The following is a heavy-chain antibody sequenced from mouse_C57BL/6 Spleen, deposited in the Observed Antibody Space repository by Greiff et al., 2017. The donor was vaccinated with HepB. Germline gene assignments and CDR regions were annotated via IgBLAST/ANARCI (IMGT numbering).Heavy chain of an antibody. V-gene: IGHV1-55*01. CDR2: IYPGSGST. CDR3: AREHYSNYAGFAY. J-gene: IGHJ3*01. CDR1: GYTFTSYW. Sequence: QVQLQQPGAELVKPGASVKMSCKASGYTFTSYWITWVKQRPGQGLEWIGDIYPGSGSTNYNEKFKSKATLTVDTSSSTAYMQLSSLTSEDSAVYYCAREHYSNYAGFAYWGQGTLVTVSA. D-gene: IGHD2-5*01.